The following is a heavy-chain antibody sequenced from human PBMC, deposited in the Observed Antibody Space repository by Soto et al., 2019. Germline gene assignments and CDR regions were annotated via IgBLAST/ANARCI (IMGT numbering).Heavy chain of an antibody. CDR3: ARRWGTYFDF. Sequence: SETLSLTSTVSGGSISSYYWSWIRQPPGKGLEWIGYIYYSGSTDYDPSLKSRVTISVDTSKNQFSLKLSSVTAADTAVYYCARRWGTYFDFWGQGTLVTVSS. CDR1: GGSISSYY. D-gene: IGHD7-27*01. J-gene: IGHJ4*02. V-gene: IGHV4-59*01. CDR2: IYYSGST.